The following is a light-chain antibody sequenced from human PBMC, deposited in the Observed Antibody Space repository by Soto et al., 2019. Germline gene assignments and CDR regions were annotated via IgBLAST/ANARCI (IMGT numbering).Light chain of an antibody. V-gene: IGKV3-20*01. CDR2: GAS. CDR1: QSVTSTY. Sequence: EVFLTQSPGPLSLFPGERATLSCRASQSVTSTYLAWCQQKPGQAPRLLIYGASTRATGIPDRFSGSGSGTDFTLTISRLEPEDFAVYYCQQYHTSLLTFGGGPRWIS. J-gene: IGKJ4*01. CDR3: QQYHTSLLT.